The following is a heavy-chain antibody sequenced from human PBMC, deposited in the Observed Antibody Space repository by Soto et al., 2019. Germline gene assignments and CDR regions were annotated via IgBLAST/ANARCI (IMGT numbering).Heavy chain of an antibody. J-gene: IGHJ5*02. CDR2: ISAYNGNT. CDR3: ARSVLRYFDWSKRENWFDP. V-gene: IGHV1-18*04. CDR1: GYTFTSYG. D-gene: IGHD3-9*01. Sequence: QVQLVQSGAEVKKPGASVKVSGKASGYTFTSYGISWVRQAPGQGLEWMGWISAYNGNTNYAQKIQGRVTMTTDTTTSTAYMELRSLSDDDTSVYYCARSVLRYFDWSKRENWFDPWGQGTLVTVSS.